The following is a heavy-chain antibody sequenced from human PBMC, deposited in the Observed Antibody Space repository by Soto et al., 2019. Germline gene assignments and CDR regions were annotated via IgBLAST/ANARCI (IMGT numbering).Heavy chain of an antibody. V-gene: IGHV1-69*08. CDR2: IIPILGLA. Sequence: QVQLVQSGAEVKKPGSSVKVSCKASGGTFSSYTISWVRQAPGQGLEWMGRIIPILGLANYAQKFQGRVTITADNSTSTAYMELSSLRSEDTAVYYCARESSMIGYYYYYMDVWCKGTTVTVSS. D-gene: IGHD3-22*01. J-gene: IGHJ6*03. CDR1: GGTFSSYT. CDR3: ARESSMIGYYYYYMDV.